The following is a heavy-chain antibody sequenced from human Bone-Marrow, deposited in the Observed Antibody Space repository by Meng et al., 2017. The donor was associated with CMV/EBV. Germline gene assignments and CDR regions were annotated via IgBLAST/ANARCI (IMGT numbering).Heavy chain of an antibody. CDR2: IRYDGSNK. CDR3: TKGVTIFGVVIGYYFDY. J-gene: IGHJ4*02. CDR1: GFTFSSYG. V-gene: IGHV3-30*02. Sequence: GGSLRLSCAASGFTFSSYGMHWVRQAPGKGLEWVAFIRYDGSNKYYADSVKGRFTISRDNSKNTLYLQMNSLRAEDTAVYYCTKGVTIFGVVIGYYFDYWGQGTLVTVSS. D-gene: IGHD3-3*01.